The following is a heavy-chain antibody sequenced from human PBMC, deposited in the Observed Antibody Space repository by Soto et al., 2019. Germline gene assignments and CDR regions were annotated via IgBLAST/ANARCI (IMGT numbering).Heavy chain of an antibody. CDR3: AHRTHGDGWYFDY. J-gene: IGHJ4*02. V-gene: IGHV2-5*02. Sequence: QITLKESGPTLVKPTQTLTLTCTFSGFSLSTSGVGVGWVRQPPGKALEWLALVYWDDDKRYSPSLKCRLTITKDISRDQVVLTVTKVDPVDTATYYCAHRTHGDGWYFDYWGQGTLVTVSS. D-gene: IGHD4-17*01. CDR1: GFSLSTSGVG. CDR2: VYWDDDK.